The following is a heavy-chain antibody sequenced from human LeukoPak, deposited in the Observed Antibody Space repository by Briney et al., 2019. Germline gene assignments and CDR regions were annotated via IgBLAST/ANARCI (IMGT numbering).Heavy chain of an antibody. Sequence: GGSLRLSCAASGFTVSSNYMTWVRQPPGKGLEYVSAITNNGRSTYYADSVKGRFTISRDNSKNTLYLQMSSLRAEDTAVYYCASTYSYDSSGYYPFDYWGQGTLVTVPS. D-gene: IGHD3-22*01. CDR2: ITNNGRST. V-gene: IGHV3-64D*06. CDR3: ASTYSYDSSGYYPFDY. CDR1: GFTVSSNY. J-gene: IGHJ4*02.